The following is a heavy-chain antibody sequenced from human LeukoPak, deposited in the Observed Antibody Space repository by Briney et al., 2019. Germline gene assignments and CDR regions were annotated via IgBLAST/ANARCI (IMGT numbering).Heavy chain of an antibody. CDR2: ISYDGSNK. CDR1: GFTFSSYA. J-gene: IGHJ6*02. Sequence: GGSLRLSCAASGFTFSSYAMHWVRQAPGKGLEWVAVISYDGSNKYYADSVKGRFTISRDNSKNTLYLQMNSLRAEDTAVYYCAREDIVVVPAAIGGYYYYGMDVWGQGTTVTVSS. V-gene: IGHV3-30-3*01. D-gene: IGHD2-2*02. CDR3: AREDIVVVPAAIGGYYYYGMDV.